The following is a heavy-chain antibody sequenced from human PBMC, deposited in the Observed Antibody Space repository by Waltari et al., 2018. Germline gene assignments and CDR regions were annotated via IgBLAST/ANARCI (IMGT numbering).Heavy chain of an antibody. V-gene: IGHV3-23*01. Sequence: DVQLLESVGGLVRPGVSLRLSCVVSGFTFSSYAMTWVRQAPGKGLECVSTITGGGNTYYADSVKGRFTVSRDNSKNTLYLQMNNLRAEDTALYYCANGLTLDKWGQGTLVTVSS. J-gene: IGHJ4*02. CDR3: ANGLTLDK. CDR1: GFTFSSYA. CDR2: ITGGGNT.